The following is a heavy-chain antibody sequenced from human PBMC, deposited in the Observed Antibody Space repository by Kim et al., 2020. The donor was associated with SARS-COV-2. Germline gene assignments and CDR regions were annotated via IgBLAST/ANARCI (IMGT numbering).Heavy chain of an antibody. Sequence: GGSLRLSCAASGFTFSSHGMHWVRQAPGKGLEWVAVISYDGSNKYYADSVKGRFTISRDNSKNTLYLQMNSLRAEDTAVYYCAKDRRGGIAAVDTWFDYWGQGTRVTVSS. CDR1: GFTFSSHG. J-gene: IGHJ4*02. D-gene: IGHD6-13*01. CDR3: AKDRRGGIAAVDTWFDY. V-gene: IGHV3-30*18. CDR2: ISYDGSNK.